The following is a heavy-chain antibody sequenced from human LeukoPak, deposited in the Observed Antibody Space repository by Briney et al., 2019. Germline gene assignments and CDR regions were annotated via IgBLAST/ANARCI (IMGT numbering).Heavy chain of an antibody. V-gene: IGHV4-59*08. CDR3: ARLAYGDFGGYFDY. J-gene: IGHJ4*02. Sequence: SETLSLTRTVSGGSITSNYWSWIRQPPGKGLEWIGYMYYSGSADYNPSLKSRLSISVDTSKSQFSLKLSSVTAADTAVYYCARLAYGDFGGYFDYWGQGALVTVSS. D-gene: IGHD4-17*01. CDR2: MYYSGSA. CDR1: GGSITSNY.